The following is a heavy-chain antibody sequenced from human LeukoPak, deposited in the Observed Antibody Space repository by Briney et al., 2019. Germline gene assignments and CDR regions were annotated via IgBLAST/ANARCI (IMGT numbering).Heavy chain of an antibody. CDR2: IIPILGIA. CDR3: ARGTGSTMIVRGVFDY. D-gene: IGHD3-22*01. CDR1: GGTFSSYA. Sequence: GASVKVSCKASGGTFSSYAISWVRQAPGQGLEWMGRIIPILGIANYAQKFQGRVTITADKSTSTAYMELSSLRSEDTAVYYCARGTGSTMIVRGVFDYWGQGTLVTVSS. V-gene: IGHV1-69*04. J-gene: IGHJ4*02.